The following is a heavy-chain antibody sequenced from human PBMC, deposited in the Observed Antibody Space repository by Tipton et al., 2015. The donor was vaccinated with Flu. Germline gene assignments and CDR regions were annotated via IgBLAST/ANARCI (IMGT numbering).Heavy chain of an antibody. Sequence: SLRLSCAASGFTFSSYSMNWVRQAPGKGLEWVSSISSSSSYIYYADSVKGRFTISRDNAKNSPYLQMNSLRAEDTAVYYCARDWWAGYYYYGMDVWGQGTMVTVSS. CDR1: GFTFSSYS. V-gene: IGHV3-21*01. CDR3: ARDWWAGYYYYGMDV. D-gene: IGHD6-19*01. CDR2: ISSSSSYI. J-gene: IGHJ6*02.